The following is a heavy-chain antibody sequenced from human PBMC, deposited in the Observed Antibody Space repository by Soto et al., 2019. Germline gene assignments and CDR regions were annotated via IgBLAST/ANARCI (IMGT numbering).Heavy chain of an antibody. J-gene: IGHJ5*01. D-gene: IGHD3-9*01. Sequence: TLSRTCTVSGGSISSGCYYWSWIRQHPGKGLEWIGYIYYSGSTYYNPSLKSRVTISVDTSKNQFSLKLSSVTAADTAVYYCARVRSYDILTGSRWFDSWGQGTLVTVSS. CDR1: GGSISSGCYY. V-gene: IGHV4-31*03. CDR2: IYYSGST. CDR3: ARVRSYDILTGSRWFDS.